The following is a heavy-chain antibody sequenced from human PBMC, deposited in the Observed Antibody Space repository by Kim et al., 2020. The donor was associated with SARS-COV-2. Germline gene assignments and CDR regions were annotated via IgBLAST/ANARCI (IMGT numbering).Heavy chain of an antibody. CDR2: ISGSGGTT. J-gene: IGHJ6*01. V-gene: IGHV3-74*01. CDR3: ANEWYSTIFCGLIYYG. CDR1: GFTFSSYS. Sequence: GGSLRLSCAASGFTFSSYSMNWVRQAPGKGLVWVSRISGSGGTTNYADSVKGRFTISRDNSKSTLYLQMNSLRAEDTAVYYCANEWYSTIFCGLIYYG. D-gene: IGHD3-9*01.